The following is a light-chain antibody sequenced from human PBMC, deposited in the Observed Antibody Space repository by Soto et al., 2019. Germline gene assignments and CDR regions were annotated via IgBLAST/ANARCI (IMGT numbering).Light chain of an antibody. CDR3: QQRSNWPLIT. CDR2: DAS. Sequence: IVSTQSPATLSLSPGERATLSCRASQSVSSYLAWYQQKPGQAPRLLIYDASNRATGIPARFSGSGSGTDFTLTICSLEPEDFAVYYCQQRSNWPLITFGQGTRLEIK. V-gene: IGKV3-11*01. CDR1: QSVSSY. J-gene: IGKJ5*01.